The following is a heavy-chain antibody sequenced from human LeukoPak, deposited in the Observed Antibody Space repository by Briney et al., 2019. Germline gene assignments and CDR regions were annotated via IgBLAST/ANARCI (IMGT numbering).Heavy chain of an antibody. V-gene: IGHV3-23*01. CDR2: ISGSGGST. J-gene: IGHJ6*03. Sequence: AGGSLRLSCAAAGFTFSSYAMSWVRQAPGKGLEWGSAISGSGGSTYYADSVKGRFTISRDNSKNTLYLQMNSLRAEDTAVYYCAKRVRVKYSSMDVWGKGTTVTASS. CDR3: AKRVRVKYSSMDV. CDR1: GFTFSSYA.